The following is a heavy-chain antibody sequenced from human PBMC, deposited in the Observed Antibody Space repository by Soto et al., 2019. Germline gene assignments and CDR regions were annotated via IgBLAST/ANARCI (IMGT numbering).Heavy chain of an antibody. CDR3: AKATVSYYYYFMHV. CDR1: GFTFSDYA. D-gene: IGHD3-16*01. CDR2: ISISGGST. J-gene: IGHJ6*03. V-gene: IGHV3-23*01. Sequence: PGGSLRLSCDASGFTFSDYAMSWVRQAPGKGLEWVSGISISGGSTYYAGSVKGRFTISRDNTKNMLSLQMNSLRAEDTAIYYCAKATVSYYYYFMHVWGKGTTVTVSS.